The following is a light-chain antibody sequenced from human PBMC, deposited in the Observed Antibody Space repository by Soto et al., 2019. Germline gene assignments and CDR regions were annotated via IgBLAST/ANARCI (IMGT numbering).Light chain of an antibody. CDR2: GAS. V-gene: IGKV3-20*01. CDR1: QSVSSTY. CDR3: QQYGSSQT. J-gene: IGKJ1*01. Sequence: IVLTQSPGTLSLSPGHRATLSCRASQSVSSTYLAWYQQRPGQAPRLLIYGASSRATGIPDRFSGSGSGTDFTLTISRLEPEDFAVYYCQQYGSSQTFGQGTKVDIK.